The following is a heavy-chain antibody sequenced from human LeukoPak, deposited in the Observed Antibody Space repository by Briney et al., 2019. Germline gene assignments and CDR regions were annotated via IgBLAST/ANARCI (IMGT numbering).Heavy chain of an antibody. CDR2: INSDGSDT. J-gene: IGHJ4*02. Sequence: GGSLRLSCAASGLTFSSYWMHRVRQAPGKGLVWVSRINSDGSDTRYADSVKGRFTISRDNAKNTLYLQMNSLRAEDTAVYYCISSSPSFDYWGQGTLVTVSS. CDR1: GLTFSSYW. V-gene: IGHV3-74*01. CDR3: ISSSPSFDY.